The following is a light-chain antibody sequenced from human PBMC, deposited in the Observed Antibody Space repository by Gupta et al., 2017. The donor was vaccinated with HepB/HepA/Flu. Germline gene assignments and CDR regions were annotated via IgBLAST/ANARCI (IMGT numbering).Light chain of an antibody. CDR3: QQRMNWHPFYT. Sequence: EIVLTQSPATLSLSPGERATLSCRASQSVSSYLAWYQQKPGQAPRLLIYDASNRVKGIKARFSGSGDGTDFNITISSREPEDFEVYYCQQRMNWHPFYTFGHGTKVDIK. CDR1: QSVSSY. J-gene: IGKJ3*01. V-gene: IGKV3-11*01. CDR2: DAS.